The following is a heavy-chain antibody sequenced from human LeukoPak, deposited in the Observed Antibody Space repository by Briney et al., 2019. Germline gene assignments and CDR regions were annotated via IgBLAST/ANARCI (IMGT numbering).Heavy chain of an antibody. CDR1: GFTFSSYS. J-gene: IGHJ3*02. D-gene: IGHD1-1*01. Sequence: GGSLRLSCAASGFTFSSYSMNWVRQAPGKGLEWVSSISSSGSYIYYADSLKGRFTISRDNAKNSLYLQMNSLRAEDTAVYYCAKNGGWYAFDIWGQGTMVTASS. CDR2: ISSSGSYI. V-gene: IGHV3-21*01. CDR3: AKNGGWYAFDI.